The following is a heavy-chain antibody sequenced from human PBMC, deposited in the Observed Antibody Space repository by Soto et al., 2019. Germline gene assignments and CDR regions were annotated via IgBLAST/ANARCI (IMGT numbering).Heavy chain of an antibody. CDR3: ARDARITMVRGSGMDV. CDR1: GFTFSSYA. D-gene: IGHD3-10*01. CDR2: ISYDGSNK. Sequence: QVQLVESGGGVVQPGRSLRLSCAASGFTFSSYAMHWVRQAPGKGLEWVAVISYDGSNKYYADSVKGRFTISRDNSKNTLDLQMNSLRAEDTAVYYCARDARITMVRGSGMDVWGQGTTVTVSS. V-gene: IGHV3-30-3*01. J-gene: IGHJ6*02.